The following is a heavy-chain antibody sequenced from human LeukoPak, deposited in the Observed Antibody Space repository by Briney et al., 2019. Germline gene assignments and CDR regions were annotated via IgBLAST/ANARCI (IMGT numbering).Heavy chain of an antibody. Sequence: SGGSLRLSCAASGFTCSSYAMSWVRQAPGKGLEWGSAISGSGGSTYYADSVKGRFTISRDNSKNTLYLQMNSLSAEATAVYYCANPPPNLEWLFADSHEYYFDYWGQGTLVTVSS. CDR3: ANPPPNLEWLFADSHEYYFDY. V-gene: IGHV3-23*01. D-gene: IGHD3-3*01. CDR1: GFTCSSYA. CDR2: ISGSGGST. J-gene: IGHJ4*02.